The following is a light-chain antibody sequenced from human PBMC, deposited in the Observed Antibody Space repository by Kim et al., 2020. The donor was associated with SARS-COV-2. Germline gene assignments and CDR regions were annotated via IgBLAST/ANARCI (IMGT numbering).Light chain of an antibody. Sequence: QAGLTQPPSVSKGLRETATLTCTGNTNNVGNQGAAWLQQHQGHPPKLLFYRDNTRPSGISERLSASRSGSTASLTITGLQPEDEADYYCSAWDSSLSAVVFGGGTKLTVL. CDR1: TNNVGNQG. CDR2: RDN. J-gene: IGLJ2*01. CDR3: SAWDSSLSAVV. V-gene: IGLV10-54*01.